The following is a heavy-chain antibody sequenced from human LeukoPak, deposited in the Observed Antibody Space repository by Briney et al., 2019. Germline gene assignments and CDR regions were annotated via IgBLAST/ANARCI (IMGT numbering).Heavy chain of an antibody. Sequence: GGSLRLSCAASGFTFSDYYMSWIRQAPGKGLEWVSYISSCGSTIYYADSVKGRFTISRGNAKNSLYLQMNSLRAEDTAVYYCARVASGGIAVAGTWFDPWGQGTLVTVSS. CDR1: GFTFSDYY. D-gene: IGHD6-19*01. J-gene: IGHJ5*02. V-gene: IGHV3-11*01. CDR3: ARVASGGIAVAGTWFDP. CDR2: ISSCGSTI.